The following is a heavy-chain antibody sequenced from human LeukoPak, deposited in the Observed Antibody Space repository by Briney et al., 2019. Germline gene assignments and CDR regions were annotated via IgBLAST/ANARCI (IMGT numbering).Heavy chain of an antibody. D-gene: IGHD2-8*02. J-gene: IGHJ5*02. CDR1: GFTFSSYS. CDR2: ISSSSSYI. Sequence: GGSLRLSCAAPGFTFSSYSMNWVRQAPGKGLEWVSSISSSSSYIYYADSVKGRFTISRDNAKNSLYLQMNSLRAEDTAVYYRARDLFTGFDPWGQGTLVTVSS. CDR3: ARDLFTGFDP. V-gene: IGHV3-21*01.